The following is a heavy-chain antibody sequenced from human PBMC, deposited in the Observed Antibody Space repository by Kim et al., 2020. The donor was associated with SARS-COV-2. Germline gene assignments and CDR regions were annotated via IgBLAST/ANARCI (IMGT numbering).Heavy chain of an antibody. V-gene: IGHV1-2*02. J-gene: IGHJ5*02. CDR1: GYTFTGYY. CDR3: ASRLYSNYAYWFDP. D-gene: IGHD4-4*01. CDR2: INPNSGGT. Sequence: ASVKVSCKASGYTFTGYYMHWVRQAPGQGLEWMGWINPNSGGTNYAQKFQGRVTMTRDTSISTAYMELSRLRSDDTAVYYCASRLYSNYAYWFDPWGQGTLVTVSS.